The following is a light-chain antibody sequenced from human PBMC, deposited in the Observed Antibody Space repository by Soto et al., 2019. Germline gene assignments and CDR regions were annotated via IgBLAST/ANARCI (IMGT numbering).Light chain of an antibody. CDR3: QQLKSYPLS. CDR2: AAS. Sequence: DIQLTQSPSFLSASVGDRVTITCRTSQDISSYLAWYQQKPGKAPQLLISAASTMESVVPSRISGSGSGTEFTLTISSLQPEDVAAYCCQQLKSYPLSFGGGTKVEI. CDR1: QDISSY. V-gene: IGKV1-9*01. J-gene: IGKJ4*01.